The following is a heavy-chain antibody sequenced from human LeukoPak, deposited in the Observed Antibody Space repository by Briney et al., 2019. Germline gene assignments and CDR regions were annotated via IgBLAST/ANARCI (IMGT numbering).Heavy chain of an antibody. Sequence: GGSLRLSPAASGFNFDDYVMHWVRQAPGKGLEWVSGVSWKGDSIRYADSVKGRFTSSRDNAKNFLYMQMVSLRTDGMALYYWAKANRGDWNYAFNFDYWGQGSLVTVSS. V-gene: IGHV3-9*03. CDR1: GFNFDDYV. D-gene: IGHD1-7*01. J-gene: IGHJ4*02. CDR2: VSWKGDSI. CDR3: AKANRGDWNYAFNFDY.